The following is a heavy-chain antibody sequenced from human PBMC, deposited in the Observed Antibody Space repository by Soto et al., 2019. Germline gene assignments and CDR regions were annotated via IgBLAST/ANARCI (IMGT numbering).Heavy chain of an antibody. CDR2: IIPILGIA. CDR1: GGTFSSYT. Sequence: SVKVSFKASGGTFSSYTISWVRQAPGQGLEWMGRIIPILGIANYAQKFQGRVTITADKSTSTAYMELSSLRSEDTAVYYCARERIAARPTVVAYYFDYWGQGTLVTVSS. CDR3: ARERIAARPTVVAYYFDY. D-gene: IGHD6-6*01. J-gene: IGHJ4*02. V-gene: IGHV1-69*04.